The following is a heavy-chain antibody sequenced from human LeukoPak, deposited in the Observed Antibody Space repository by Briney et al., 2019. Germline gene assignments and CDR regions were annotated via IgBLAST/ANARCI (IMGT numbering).Heavy chain of an antibody. J-gene: IGHJ4*02. V-gene: IGHV3-74*01. CDR3: ARGVRGSYGTDF. Sequence: GGSLGLSCAASGFTFSSDWMHWVRQAPGQGLVWVSRINPAGSSSNYADSVKGRFTISRDNAMNTLYLQLNSLRAEDTGVYYCARGVRGSYGTDFWGQGTLVTVSS. CDR1: GFTFSSDW. D-gene: IGHD1-26*01. CDR2: INPAGSSS.